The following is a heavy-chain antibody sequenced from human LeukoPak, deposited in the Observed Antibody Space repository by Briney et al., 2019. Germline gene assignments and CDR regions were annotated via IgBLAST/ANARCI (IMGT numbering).Heavy chain of an antibody. CDR2: IEYDGTNQ. Sequence: PGGSLRLSCATSGFTFNSFPMDRVRQAPGQGLEGVAFIEYDGTNQYFADSVKGRFTISRDNSKSTLYLQMNSLRAEDTAVYYCAKDRGGPAAFDIWGQGTMVTVSS. V-gene: IGHV3-30*02. CDR3: AKDRGGPAAFDI. D-gene: IGHD3-16*01. J-gene: IGHJ3*02. CDR1: GFTFNSFP.